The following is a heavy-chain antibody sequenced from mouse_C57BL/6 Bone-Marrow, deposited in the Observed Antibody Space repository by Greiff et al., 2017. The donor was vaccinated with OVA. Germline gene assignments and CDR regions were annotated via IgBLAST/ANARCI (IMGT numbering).Heavy chain of an antibody. J-gene: IGHJ4*01. D-gene: IGHD1-1*01. CDR1: GYTFTDYY. Sequence: EVQLQQSGPELVKPGASVKISCKASGYTFTDYYMNWVMQSHGKSLEWIGDINPNNGGTSYNQKFKGKATLTIDKSSSTAYMELRSLTSEDSAVYYCARSTYYGSRYYDMDDWGQGTSVTVSS. V-gene: IGHV1-26*01. CDR2: INPNNGGT. CDR3: ARSTYYGSRYYDMDD.